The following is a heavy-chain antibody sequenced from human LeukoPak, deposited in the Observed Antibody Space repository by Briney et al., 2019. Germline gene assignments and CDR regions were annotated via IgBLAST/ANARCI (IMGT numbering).Heavy chain of an antibody. CDR1: GFAFSSYA. J-gene: IGHJ4*02. D-gene: IGHD2-15*01. V-gene: IGHV3-23*01. CDR2: ISGSGGST. CDR3: ATLSVVVVPAELN. Sequence: GGSLRLSCAASGFAFSSYAMSWVRQAPGKGLEWVSAISGSGGSTYYADSVKGRFTISRDNSKNTLYLQMNSLRAEDTAVYYCATLSVVVVPAELNWGQGTLVTVSS.